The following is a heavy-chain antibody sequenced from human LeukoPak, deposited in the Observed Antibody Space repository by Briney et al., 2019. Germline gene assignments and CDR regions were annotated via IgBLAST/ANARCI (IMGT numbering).Heavy chain of an antibody. J-gene: IGHJ4*02. CDR1: GGSISSSNW. Sequence: PSETLSLTCAVSGGSISSSNWWSWVRQPPGKGLEWVANIKQDGSEKYYVDSVKGRFTISRDNAKNALYLQMNSLRAEDTAVYYCARRYFDYWGQGTLVTVSS. V-gene: IGHV3-7*03. CDR3: ARRYFDY. CDR2: IKQDGSEK.